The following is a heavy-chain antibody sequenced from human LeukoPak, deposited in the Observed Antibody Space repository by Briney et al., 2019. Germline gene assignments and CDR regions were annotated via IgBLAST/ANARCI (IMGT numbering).Heavy chain of an antibody. CDR2: KKQDGSEK. D-gene: IGHD2-2*03. J-gene: IGHJ5*02. CDR1: GFTPSSDW. CDR3: ARDWVDIVVVPAAIPFDP. V-gene: IGHV3-7*01. Sequence: GRSLRLSCAASGFTPSSDWISCVRHAPGKGLEWVANKKQDGSEKSYVDSVKGRFTISRDNAKNPLYLQMNSLRAEDTAVYYCARDWVDIVVVPAAIPFDPWGQGTLVTVSS.